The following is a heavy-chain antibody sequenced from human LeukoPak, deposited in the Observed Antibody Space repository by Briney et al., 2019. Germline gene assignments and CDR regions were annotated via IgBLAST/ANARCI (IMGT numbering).Heavy chain of an antibody. J-gene: IGHJ6*03. Sequence: RASVRVSFTSSVYMFTNYDINWVRHAPRQGLEWMGWMNPQSGNTGYAQKFRGSVTITRDTSITTAYMELSSLRSEATAVYYCARGPNYSNFGSAYYYYMDVWGKGTTVTVSS. CDR1: VYMFTNYD. V-gene: IGHV1-8*03. D-gene: IGHD4-11*01. CDR3: ARGPNYSNFGSAYYYYMDV. CDR2: MNPQSGNT.